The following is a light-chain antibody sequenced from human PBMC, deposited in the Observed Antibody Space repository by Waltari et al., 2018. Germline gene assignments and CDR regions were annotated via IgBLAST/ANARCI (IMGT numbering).Light chain of an antibody. CDR2: GAS. J-gene: IGKJ1*01. Sequence: CRATQRLRRYLAGYQQKPGRAPRRFIYGASTRATAIPDRFGGRGSGTDFILTIGGLEPEDSAVYYCQHQVRLPATFGQGTKVEIK. CDR1: QRLRRY. V-gene: IGKV3-20*01. CDR3: QHQVRLPAT.